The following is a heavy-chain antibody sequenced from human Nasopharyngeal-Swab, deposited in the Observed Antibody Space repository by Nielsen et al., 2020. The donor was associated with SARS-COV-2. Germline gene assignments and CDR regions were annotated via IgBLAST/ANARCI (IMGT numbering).Heavy chain of an antibody. CDR2: INPNSGGP. V-gene: IGHV1-2*02. Sequence: ASVKASCKASGYTFTGYYMHWVRQAPAQGLEWMGWINPNSGGPNYAQKFQGRVTMTRDTSISTAYMELSRLRSDDTAVYYCARVGLVGARYYYGMDVWGQGTTVTVSS. D-gene: IGHD1-26*01. CDR1: GYTFTGYY. J-gene: IGHJ6*02. CDR3: ARVGLVGARYYYGMDV.